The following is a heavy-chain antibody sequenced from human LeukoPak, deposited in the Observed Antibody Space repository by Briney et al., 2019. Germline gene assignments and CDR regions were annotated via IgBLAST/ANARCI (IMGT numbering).Heavy chain of an antibody. V-gene: IGHV1-2*02. CDR2: INPNNGGT. CDR3: ARNLWFGESSDAFHI. CDR1: GYTFTGYF. J-gene: IGHJ3*02. Sequence: ASVKVSCKASGYTFTGYFIHWVRQAPGQGLEWMGWINPNNGGTNYAQKFQGRVTMTRDRSISTAYMELSRLRSDDTAVYYCARNLWFGESSDAFHIWGQGTMVTVSS. D-gene: IGHD3-10*01.